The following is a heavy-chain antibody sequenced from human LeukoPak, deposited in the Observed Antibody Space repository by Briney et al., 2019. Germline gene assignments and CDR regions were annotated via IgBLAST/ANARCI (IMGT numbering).Heavy chain of an antibody. Sequence: ASVKVSCKASGYTFTSYDINWVRQATGQGLEWMGWMNPNSGNTGYAQKFQGRVTMTRNTSISPAYMELSSLRSEETAVYYCARGIGSTTVTTLEYYFDYWGQGTLVTVSS. CDR2: MNPNSGNT. CDR3: ARGIGSTTVTTLEYYFDY. V-gene: IGHV1-8*01. CDR1: GYTFTSYD. J-gene: IGHJ4*02. D-gene: IGHD4-17*01.